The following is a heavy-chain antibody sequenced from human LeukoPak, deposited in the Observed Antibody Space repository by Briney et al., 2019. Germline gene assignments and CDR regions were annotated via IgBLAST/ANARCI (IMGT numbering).Heavy chain of an antibody. CDR3: ARGPLVRYFDWLSPRLDYYYGMDV. CDR2: IYSGGTT. V-gene: IGHV3-66*01. J-gene: IGHJ6*02. CDR1: GFTVSSSY. D-gene: IGHD3-9*01. Sequence: PGGSLRLSCAASGFTVSSSYMTWVRQAPGKGLEWVSVIYSGGTTYYADSVKGRFTISRDNSKNTLYLQMNSLRDEDTAVYYCARGPLVRYFDWLSPRLDYYYGMDVWGQGTTVTVSS.